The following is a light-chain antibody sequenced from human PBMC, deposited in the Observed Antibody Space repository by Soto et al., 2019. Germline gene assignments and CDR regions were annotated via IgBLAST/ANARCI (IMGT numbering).Light chain of an antibody. CDR1: SSDVGGYHY. CDR2: DVT. CDR3: CSYAGSYIYV. V-gene: IGLV2-11*01. Sequence: QSALTQPRSVSGSPGQSVTIPCTGTSSDVGGYHYVSWYQHHPGKAPKLVIYDVTKRPSGVPHRFSGSKSDNTASLTISGLQAEDEADYYCCSYAGSYIYVFGTGTKLTVL. J-gene: IGLJ1*01.